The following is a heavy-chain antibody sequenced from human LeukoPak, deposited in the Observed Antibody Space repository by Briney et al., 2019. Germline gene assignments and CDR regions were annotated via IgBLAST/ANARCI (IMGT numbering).Heavy chain of an antibody. CDR3: ASNTVAGTFDS. V-gene: IGHV3-48*03. D-gene: IGHD6-19*01. Sequence: GGSLRLSCAASGFTFSHYEMNWVRQAPGKGLEWVSYISSSGSTIYYADSVKGRFTISRDNAKDSLYLHMNSLRAEGTAVYYCASNTVAGTFDSWGQGTLVTVSS. CDR2: ISSSGSTI. J-gene: IGHJ4*02. CDR1: GFTFSHYE.